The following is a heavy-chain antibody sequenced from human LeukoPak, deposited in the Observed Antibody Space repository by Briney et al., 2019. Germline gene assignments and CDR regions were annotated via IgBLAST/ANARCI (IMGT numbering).Heavy chain of an antibody. J-gene: IGHJ6*03. D-gene: IGHD3-10*01. V-gene: IGHV4-34*01. CDR3: ARHRKYYYGSGSPRSYYYYYMDV. CDR1: GGSFSGYY. CDR2: INHSGST. Sequence: SETLSLTCAVYGGSFSGYYWSWIRQPPGKGLEWIGEINHSGSTNYNPSLKSRVTISVDTSKNQFSLKLSSVTAADTAVYYCARHRKYYYGSGSPRSYYYYYMDVWGKGTTVTISS.